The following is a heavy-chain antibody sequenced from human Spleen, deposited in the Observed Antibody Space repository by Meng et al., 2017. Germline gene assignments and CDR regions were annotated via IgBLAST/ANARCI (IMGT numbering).Heavy chain of an antibody. D-gene: IGHD4-17*01. J-gene: IGHJ6*02. V-gene: IGHV4-59*01. Sequence: SCSVSGGSITTDYWSWIRQPPGKGLEWIGYIFYSGSNSGSTNYNPSLKSRVTISVDTSKNQFSLRLSSVTAADTAVYYCARGRNYGDYPYNYYAMDVWGQGTMVTVSS. CDR2: IFYSGSNSGST. CDR1: GGSITTDY. CDR3: ARGRNYGDYPYNYYAMDV.